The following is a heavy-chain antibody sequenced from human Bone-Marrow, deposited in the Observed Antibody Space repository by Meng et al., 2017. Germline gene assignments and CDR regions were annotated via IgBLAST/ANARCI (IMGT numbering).Heavy chain of an antibody. CDR3: ARLGIRYYYYGMDV. D-gene: IGHD1-14*01. V-gene: IGHV1-2*06. J-gene: IGHJ6*02. CDR2: INPNSGGT. Sequence: VSVKVSCKASGYTFTGYYMHWVRQAPGQGLEWMGRINPNSGGTNYAQKFQGRVTMTRDTSISTAYMELSRLRSDDTAVYYCARLGIRYYYYGMDVWGQGTTVTVSS. CDR1: GYTFTGYY.